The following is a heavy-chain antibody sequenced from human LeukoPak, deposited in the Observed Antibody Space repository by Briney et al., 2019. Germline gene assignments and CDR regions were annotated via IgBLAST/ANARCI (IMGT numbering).Heavy chain of an antibody. CDR3: ARAVAGIFDY. Sequence: SETLSLTCAVYGGSFSGYYWSWIRQPPGKGLEWIGEINHSGSTNYNPSLKSRVTISVDTSKNQFSLKLSSVTAADTAVYYCARAVAGIFDYWGQGTLVTVSS. D-gene: IGHD6-19*01. V-gene: IGHV4-34*01. CDR2: INHSGST. CDR1: GGSFSGYY. J-gene: IGHJ4*02.